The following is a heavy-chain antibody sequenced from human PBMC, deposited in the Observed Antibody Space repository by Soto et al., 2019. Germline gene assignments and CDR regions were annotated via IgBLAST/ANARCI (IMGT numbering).Heavy chain of an antibody. J-gene: IGHJ3*02. CDR1: GFTFSGSA. D-gene: IGHD1-20*01. CDR3: TRHRAVTGAFDI. V-gene: IGHV3-73*01. CDR2: IRSKANSYAT. Sequence: GGSLRLSCAASGFTFSGSAMHWVRQASGKGLEWVGRIRSKANSYATAYAASVKGRFTISRDDSKNTAYLQMNSLKTEATAVYYWTRHRAVTGAFDIWGQGTMVTVSS.